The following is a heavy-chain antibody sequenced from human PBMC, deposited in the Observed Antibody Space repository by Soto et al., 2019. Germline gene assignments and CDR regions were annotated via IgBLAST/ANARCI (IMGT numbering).Heavy chain of an antibody. CDR1: GVSFRSSDYY. CDR2: MHYSGST. V-gene: IGHV4-39*01. Sequence: SETLSLTCTVSGVSFRSSDYYWGWIRQPPNKGLEWIGSMHYSGSTFYNPSLKSRVTISVDTSKNQFSLKLTSVTAADTAVYYCFIPGYSSSWYWFDLWGQGSLVPVSS. D-gene: IGHD6-13*01. J-gene: IGHJ5*02. CDR3: FIPGYSSSWYWFDL.